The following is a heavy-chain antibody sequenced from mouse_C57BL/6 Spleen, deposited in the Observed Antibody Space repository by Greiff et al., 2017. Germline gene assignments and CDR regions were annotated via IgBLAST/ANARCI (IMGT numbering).Heavy chain of an antibody. CDR3: ARGNYYGSRNFDY. CDR2: IYPGDGDT. V-gene: IGHV1-82*01. Sequence: VQLQQSGPELVKPGASVKISCKASGYAFSSSWMNWVKQRPGKGLEWIGRIYPGDGDTNYNGKFKGKATLTADKSSSTAYMQLSSLPSYDSAVYFCARGNYYGSRNFDYWGQGTTLTVSS. J-gene: IGHJ2*01. D-gene: IGHD1-1*01. CDR1: GYAFSSSW.